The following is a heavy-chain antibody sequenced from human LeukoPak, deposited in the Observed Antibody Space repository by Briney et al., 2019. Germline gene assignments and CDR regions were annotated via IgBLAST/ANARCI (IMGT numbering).Heavy chain of an antibody. J-gene: IGHJ5*02. CDR2: MNPNTGNT. D-gene: IGHD1-1*01. V-gene: IGHV1-8*01. Sequence: GSVRVSCMASGSTFVNNDINWVRQAPGQGREGMGWMNPNTGNTAYEQKFRDRVTMTWDTSVSRAYIELNRLRSDDTAVYYCAIEKQTGILNWFDPWGQGTLVTVSS. CDR3: AIEKQTGILNWFDP. CDR1: GSTFVNND.